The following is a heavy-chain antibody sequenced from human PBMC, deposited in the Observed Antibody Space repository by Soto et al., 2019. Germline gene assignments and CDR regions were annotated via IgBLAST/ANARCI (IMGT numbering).Heavy chain of an antibody. CDR2: IYSGGST. V-gene: IGHV3-53*01. CDR1: GFIVSSYY. Sequence: EVQLVESGGGLIQPGGSLRLSCAGSGFIVSSYYMSWVRQAPGKGLEWISVIYSGGSTYYADSVKGRFTISRDNSENTLYLQLNSLRAEDTAVYYRAKSGGNGWFADAFDVWGQGTMVTVSS. CDR3: AKSGGNGWFADAFDV. D-gene: IGHD6-19*01. J-gene: IGHJ3*01.